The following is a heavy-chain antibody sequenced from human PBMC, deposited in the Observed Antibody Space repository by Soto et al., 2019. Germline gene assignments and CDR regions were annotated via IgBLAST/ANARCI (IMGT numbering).Heavy chain of an antibody. D-gene: IGHD4-17*01. V-gene: IGHV3-23*01. CDR1: GFTFSSYA. CDR2: ISGSGGST. CDR3: AKAQKGFVMTTVTSTGPVYDY. Sequence: PGGSLRLSCAASGFTFSSYAMSWVRQAPGKGLEWVSAISGSGGSTYYADSVKGRFTISRDNSKNTLYLQMNSLRAEDTAVYYCAKAQKGFVMTTVTSTGPVYDYWGQGTLVTVSS. J-gene: IGHJ4*02.